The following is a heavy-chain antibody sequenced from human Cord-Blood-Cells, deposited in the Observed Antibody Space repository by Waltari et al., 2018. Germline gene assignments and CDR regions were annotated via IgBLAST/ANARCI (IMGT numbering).Heavy chain of an antibody. D-gene: IGHD4-17*01. CDR1: GGSISSSSYY. V-gene: IGHV4-39*01. Sequence: QLQLQESGPGLVKPSETLSLTYTVSGGSISSSSYYWGWIRQPPGQGLEWIGSIYYSGSTYYNPSLKSRVTISVDTSKNQFSLKLSSVTAADTAVYYCARLVYGDYYWGQGTLVTVSS. CDR3: ARLVYGDYY. CDR2: IYYSGST. J-gene: IGHJ4*02.